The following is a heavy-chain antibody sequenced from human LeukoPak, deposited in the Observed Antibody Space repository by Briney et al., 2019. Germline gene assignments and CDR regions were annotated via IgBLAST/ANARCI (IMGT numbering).Heavy chain of an antibody. V-gene: IGHV3-33*06. J-gene: IGHJ4*02. Sequence: GGSLRLSCAASGFTFSNYWIHWVRQAPGKGLEWVAVIWYDGSNKYYADSVKGRFTISRDNSKNTLYLQMNSLRAEDTAVYYCAKDLDSSSAGPDYWGQGTLVTVSS. CDR1: GFTFSNYW. CDR2: IWYDGSNK. CDR3: AKDLDSSSAGPDY. D-gene: IGHD6-6*01.